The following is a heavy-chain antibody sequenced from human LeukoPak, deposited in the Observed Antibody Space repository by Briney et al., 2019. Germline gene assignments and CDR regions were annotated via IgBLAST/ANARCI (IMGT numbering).Heavy chain of an antibody. J-gene: IGHJ4*02. Sequence: ASVKVSCKASDYTLTTYGISWVRQAPGQGLEWMGWISAYNGNTNYAQKFRGRVTMTTDTSTNTAYMELRSLRSDDTAVYYCARVDEGPHYWGQGTLVTVSS. CDR3: ARVDEGPHY. V-gene: IGHV1-18*01. D-gene: IGHD3-9*01. CDR2: ISAYNGNT. CDR1: DYTLTTYG.